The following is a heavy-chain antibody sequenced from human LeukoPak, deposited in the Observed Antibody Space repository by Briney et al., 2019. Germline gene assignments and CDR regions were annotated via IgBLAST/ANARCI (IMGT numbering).Heavy chain of an antibody. CDR2: FDPEDGET. CDR3: ATFLGVVVTATRNDAFDI. V-gene: IGHV1-24*01. CDR1: GYTLTELS. D-gene: IGHD2-21*02. Sequence: ASVKVSCKVSGYTLTELSMHWVRQAPGKGLECMGGFDPEDGETIYAQKFQGRVTMTEDTSTDTAYMELSSLRSEDTAVYYCATFLGVVVTATRNDAFDIWGQGTMVTVSS. J-gene: IGHJ3*02.